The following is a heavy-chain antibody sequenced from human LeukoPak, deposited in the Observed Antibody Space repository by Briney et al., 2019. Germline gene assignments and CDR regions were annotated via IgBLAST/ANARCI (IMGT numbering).Heavy chain of an antibody. CDR2: INPNSGGT. J-gene: IGHJ4*02. D-gene: IGHD3-22*01. CDR1: GYTFTGYY. V-gene: IGHV1-2*02. Sequence: GASVKVCCKASGYTFTGYYMHWVRQAPGQGLEWMGWINPNSGGTNYAQKFQDRVTMTRDTSISTAYMELSRLRSDDTAVYYCARDQNYYDSSGYYGIDCWGQGTLVTVSS. CDR3: ARDQNYYDSSGYYGIDC.